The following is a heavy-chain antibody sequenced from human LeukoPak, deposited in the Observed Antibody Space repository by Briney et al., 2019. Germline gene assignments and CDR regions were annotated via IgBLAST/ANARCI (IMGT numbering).Heavy chain of an antibody. J-gene: IGHJ4*02. Sequence: SETLSLTCTVSGSSISSSSYYWGWLRQPPGRGLEWIGSIYYSGSTYYNPSLKSRVTISVDTSKNQFSLKLSSVTAADTAVYYCARVPLDTSSWSLHYWGQGTLVTVSS. D-gene: IGHD6-13*01. CDR2: IYYSGST. CDR3: ARVPLDTSSWSLHY. CDR1: GSSISSSSYY. V-gene: IGHV4-39*07.